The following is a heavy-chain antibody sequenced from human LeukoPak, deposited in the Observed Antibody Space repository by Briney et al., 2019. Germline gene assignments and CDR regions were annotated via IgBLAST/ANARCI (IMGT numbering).Heavy chain of an antibody. Sequence: GASVKVSCKASGFTFTSYGFSWVRQAPGQGLEWMGWISAYSGNTSFAQKLQGRVTMTTDTSTSTAYMELRSLRSDDTAVYYCARDGVEMATYYYYAMDVWGQGTTVTVSS. J-gene: IGHJ6*02. CDR2: ISAYSGNT. CDR3: ARDGVEMATYYYYAMDV. D-gene: IGHD5-24*01. CDR1: GFTFTSYG. V-gene: IGHV1-18*04.